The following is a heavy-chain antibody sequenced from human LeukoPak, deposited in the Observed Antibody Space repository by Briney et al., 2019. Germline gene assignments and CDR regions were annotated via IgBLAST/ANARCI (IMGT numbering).Heavy chain of an antibody. CDR1: GYTFTSYG. CDR3: ARDWGSIKVIADY. V-gene: IGHV1-18*01. Sequence: ASVKVSCKATGYTFTSYGISWVRQAPGQGLEWMGWISSSSDNTNYAQKLQGRVTMTTDTSTSTAYMELRSLRSDDTALYFCARDWGSIKVIADYWGQGTLVTVSS. J-gene: IGHJ4*02. CDR2: ISSSSDNT. D-gene: IGHD7-27*01.